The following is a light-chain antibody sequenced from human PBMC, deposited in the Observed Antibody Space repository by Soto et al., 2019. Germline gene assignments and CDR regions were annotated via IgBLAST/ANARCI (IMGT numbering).Light chain of an antibody. CDR3: HQYGSSPLT. J-gene: IGKJ2*01. V-gene: IGKV3-20*01. CDR2: GAS. CDR1: QSVSGSF. Sequence: EIVLTQSPGTLYFSPGERATLSCRASQSVSGSFLAWDQQKPGQAPRLLIYGASSRATVIPDRFSGSGSGTDFTLTISRLEPEDFAVYYCHQYGSSPLTFGQGTKLEIK.